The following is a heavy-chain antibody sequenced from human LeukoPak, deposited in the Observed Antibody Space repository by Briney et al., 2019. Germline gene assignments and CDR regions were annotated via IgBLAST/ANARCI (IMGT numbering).Heavy chain of an antibody. J-gene: IGHJ1*01. CDR1: GFTFSSYA. D-gene: IGHD1-1*01. CDR2: ISGSGGST. CDR3: AKVELNWNDEYFQH. Sequence: GASLRLSYAASGFTFSSYAMSWVRQAPGKGLEWVSAISGSGGSTYYADSVKGRFTISRDNSKNTLYLQMNSLRAEDTAVYYCAKVELNWNDEYFQHWGQGTLVTVSS. V-gene: IGHV3-23*01.